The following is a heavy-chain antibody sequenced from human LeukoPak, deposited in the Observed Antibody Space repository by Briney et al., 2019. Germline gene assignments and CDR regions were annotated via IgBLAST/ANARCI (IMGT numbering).Heavy chain of an antibody. J-gene: IGHJ3*02. CDR3: AKDKGYIGEDAFDI. CDR1: GFTFDDYA. CDR2: ISWNSGSI. Sequence: PGGSLRLSCAASGFTFDDYAMHGVRQAPGKGLEGVSGISWNSGSIGYADSVKGRFTISRDNARNSLYLQMNILRAEDTALYYCAKDKGYIGEDAFDIWGQGTMVTVSS. V-gene: IGHV3-9*01. D-gene: IGHD6-13*01.